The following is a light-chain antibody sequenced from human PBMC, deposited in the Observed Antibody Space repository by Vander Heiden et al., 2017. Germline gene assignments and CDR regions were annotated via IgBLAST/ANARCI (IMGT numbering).Light chain of an antibody. CDR2: GAS. Sequence: EIVLTQSPGTVSLSPGERATLSCRASQSVNNNYLAWFQQKPGQAPRLLIFGASNRATGIPDRFSGSGSGTDFTLTISRLEPEDFAVYYCQQYGSSPLTFGGGTKVEIK. CDR1: QSVNNNY. V-gene: IGKV3-20*01. J-gene: IGKJ4*01. CDR3: QQYGSSPLT.